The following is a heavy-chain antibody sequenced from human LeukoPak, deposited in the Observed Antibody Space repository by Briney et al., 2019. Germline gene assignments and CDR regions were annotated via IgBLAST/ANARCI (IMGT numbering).Heavy chain of an antibody. V-gene: IGHV4-34*01. CDR2: INQSGST. CDR1: GGSFSGYY. D-gene: IGHD5-24*01. J-gene: IGHJ3*02. Sequence: PSETLSLTCAVYGGSFSGYYWNWIRQPPGKGLEWIGEINQSGSTNYNPSLKSRVTISVDTSKNQFSLKLSSVTAADTAVYYCARDGYNWEAFDIWGQGTMVTVSS. CDR3: ARDGYNWEAFDI.